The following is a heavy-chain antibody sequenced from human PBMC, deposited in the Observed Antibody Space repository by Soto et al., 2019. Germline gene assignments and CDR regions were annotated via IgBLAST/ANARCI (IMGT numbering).Heavy chain of an antibody. D-gene: IGHD6-13*01. CDR1: GYTFTSYD. CDR3: ARGAAEQTPPAEAARSAFDT. Sequence: GASVKVSCKAYGYTFTSYDINWVRQATGQGLEWMGWINPNSGGTNYAQKFQGWVTMTRDTSISTAYMELSRLRSDDTAVYYCARGAAEQTPPAEAARSAFDTWGQGTMVTVSS. J-gene: IGHJ3*02. CDR2: INPNSGGT. V-gene: IGHV1-2*04.